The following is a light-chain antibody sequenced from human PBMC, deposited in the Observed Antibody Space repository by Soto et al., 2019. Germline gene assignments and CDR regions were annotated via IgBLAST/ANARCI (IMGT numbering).Light chain of an antibody. CDR1: QPTSK. Sequence: TQSPSFVSATGGDRFTINCRACQPTSKLACYQQKSGQPPRLLIHTASSRATGIPARFSGSGSRTDFTLTISSLEPEDIAIYYCQERSRWPRATFGGGTKVDI. CDR3: QERSRWPRAT. CDR2: TAS. V-gene: IGKV3-11*01. J-gene: IGKJ4*01.